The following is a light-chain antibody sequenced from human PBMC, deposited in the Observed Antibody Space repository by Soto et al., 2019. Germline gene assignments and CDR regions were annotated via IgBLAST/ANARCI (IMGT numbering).Light chain of an antibody. Sequence: QSALTQPRSVSGSPGQSVTISCTGTSSDVGGYNYVSWYQQHPDKAPKLMIYDVSTRPSGVPDRFSASKSGSTASLTISGLQAEDEADYYCCSYAGQDTYVFGTGTKVTVL. J-gene: IGLJ1*01. CDR2: DVS. V-gene: IGLV2-11*01. CDR1: SSDVGGYNY. CDR3: CSYAGQDTYV.